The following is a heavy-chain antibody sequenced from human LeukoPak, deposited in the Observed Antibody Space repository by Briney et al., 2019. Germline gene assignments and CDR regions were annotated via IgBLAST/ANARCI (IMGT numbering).Heavy chain of an antibody. J-gene: IGHJ4*02. V-gene: IGHV4-61*02. D-gene: IGHD3-10*01. CDR2: IYTSGST. CDR3: ARGVLWFGELLSPGFDY. CDR1: GGSISSGSYY. Sequence: SETLSLTCTVSGGSISSGSYYWSWIRQPAGKGLEWIGRIYTSGSTNYNPSLKSRVTISVDTSKNQFSLKLSSVTAADTAVYYCARGVLWFGELLSPGFDYWGQGTLVTVSS.